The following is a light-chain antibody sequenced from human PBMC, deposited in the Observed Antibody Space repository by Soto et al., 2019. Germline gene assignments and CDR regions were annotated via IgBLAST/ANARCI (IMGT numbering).Light chain of an antibody. CDR3: QQYGSSPRT. J-gene: IGKJ1*01. CDR1: QNISNNY. CDR2: GAS. Sequence: EIVLTQSPGTLSLSPGERATLSCRASQNISNNYLTWYQPKPGQAPRLLIYGASSRATGIPDRFSGSGSGTDFTLTISRLDPEDFAVFYCQQYGSSPRTFGQGTKVEIK. V-gene: IGKV3-20*01.